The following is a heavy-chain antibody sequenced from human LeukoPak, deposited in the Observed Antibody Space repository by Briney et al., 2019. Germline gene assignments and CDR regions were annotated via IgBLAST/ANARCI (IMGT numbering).Heavy chain of an antibody. CDR1: GFTFSSYA. V-gene: IGHV3-30-3*01. J-gene: IGHJ6*03. Sequence: GGSLRLSCAASGFTFSSYAMHWVRQAPGKGLEWVAVISYDGSNKYYADSVKGRFTISRDNSKNTLYLQMNSLRAEDTAVYYCARAAGSSSHYYYMDVWGKGTTVTVSS. CDR2: ISYDGSNK. CDR3: ARAAGSSSHYYYMDV. D-gene: IGHD6-6*01.